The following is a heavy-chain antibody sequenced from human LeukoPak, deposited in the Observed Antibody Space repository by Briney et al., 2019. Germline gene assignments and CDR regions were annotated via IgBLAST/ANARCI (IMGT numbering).Heavy chain of an antibody. V-gene: IGHV4-30-2*01. CDR3: ARAGYSYGSDV. J-gene: IGHJ3*01. Sequence: SETLSLTCAVSGDSINSGVHSWTWVRQPPGRGLEWIGSIFHSGTTHYSPSLKSRGTISVDRSKNQFSLRLSSVTAADTAMYYCARAGYSYGSDVWGQGTMVTVSS. CDR2: IFHSGTT. D-gene: IGHD5-18*01. CDR1: GDSINSGVHS.